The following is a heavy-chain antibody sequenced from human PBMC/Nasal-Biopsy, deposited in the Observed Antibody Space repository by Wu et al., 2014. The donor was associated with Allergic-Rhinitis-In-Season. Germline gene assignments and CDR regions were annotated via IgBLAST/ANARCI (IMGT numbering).Heavy chain of an antibody. Sequence: LRLSCAASGFIFSSYVMSWVRQAPGKGLEWVSGISGSGGSTYYADSVKGRFTISRDNSKNTLYLQMNSLTADDTAVYYCAKAEGDDSSGLYGKVFDYWGQGTLVTVSS. J-gene: IGHJ4*02. D-gene: IGHD3-22*01. CDR2: ISGSGGST. V-gene: IGHV3-23*01. CDR3: AKAEGDDSSGLYGKVFDY. CDR1: GFIFSSYV.